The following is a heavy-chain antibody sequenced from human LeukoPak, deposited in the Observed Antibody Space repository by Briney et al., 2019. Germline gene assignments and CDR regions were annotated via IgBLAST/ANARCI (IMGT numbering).Heavy chain of an antibody. CDR3: ARDGRCGGDCYAS. CDR1: GFSFSSYT. CDR2: ISSSSSYI. V-gene: IGHV3-21*01. J-gene: IGHJ4*02. D-gene: IGHD2-21*02. Sequence: KTGGSLRPSCAASGFSFSSYTMNWVRQAPGKGLEWVSIISSSSSYIYYADSVKGRFTISRDNAKNALYLQMNSLRVEDTAVYYCARDGRCGGDCYASWGQGTLVTVSS.